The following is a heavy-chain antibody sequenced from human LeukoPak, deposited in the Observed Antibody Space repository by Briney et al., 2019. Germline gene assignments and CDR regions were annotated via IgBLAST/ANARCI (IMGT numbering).Heavy chain of an antibody. V-gene: IGHV1-69*13. D-gene: IGHD3-10*01. CDR3: ARGARGRPKSIDY. CDR1: GGTFSSYA. Sequence: SVKVSCKASGGTFSSYAISWVRQAPGQGLEWMGGIIPIFGTADYAQKFQGRVTITADESTSTAYMELSSLRSEDTAVYYCARGARGRPKSIDYWGQGTLVTVSS. CDR2: IIPIFGTA. J-gene: IGHJ4*02.